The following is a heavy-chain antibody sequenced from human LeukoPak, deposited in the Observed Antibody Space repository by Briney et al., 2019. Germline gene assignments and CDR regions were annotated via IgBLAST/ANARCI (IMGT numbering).Heavy chain of an antibody. V-gene: IGHV3-74*01. J-gene: IGHJ4*02. D-gene: IGHD5-12*01. CDR1: GFTFSSYW. CDR3: TRRSGYSGYVAGY. CDR2: INSDGSST. Sequence: GGSLRLSCAASGFTFSSYWMHWVRQAPGKGLVWVSRINSDGSSTSYADSVKGRFTISRDNAKNTLYLQMNSLKTEDTAVYYCTRRSGYSGYVAGYWGQGTLVTVSS.